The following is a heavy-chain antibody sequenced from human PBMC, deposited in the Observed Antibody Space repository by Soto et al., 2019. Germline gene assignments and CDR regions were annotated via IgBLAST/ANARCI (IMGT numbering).Heavy chain of an antibody. CDR2: ISAYNGNT. CDR3: ARDYCSSTSCYENYYYGMDV. CDR1: GYTFTSYG. D-gene: IGHD2-2*01. Sequence: ASVKVSCKASGYTFTSYGISWVRQAPGQGLEWMGWISAYNGNTNYAQKLQGRVTMTTDTSTSTAYMELRSLRSDDTAVYYCARDYCSSTSCYENYYYGMDVWGQGTTVTVSS. V-gene: IGHV1-18*01. J-gene: IGHJ6*02.